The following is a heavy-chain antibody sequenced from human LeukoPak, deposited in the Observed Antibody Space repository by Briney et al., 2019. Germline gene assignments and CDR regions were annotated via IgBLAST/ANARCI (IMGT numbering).Heavy chain of an antibody. V-gene: IGHV4-34*01. D-gene: IGHD6-19*01. Sequence: SETLSLTCAVYGGSFSGYYWSWIRQPPGKGLEWIGEINHSGSTNYNPSLKSRVTISVDTSKNQFSLKLSSVTAADTAVYYCARWGSGWYYFDYWGQGTLVTASP. CDR3: ARWGSGWYYFDY. J-gene: IGHJ4*02. CDR1: GGSFSGYY. CDR2: INHSGST.